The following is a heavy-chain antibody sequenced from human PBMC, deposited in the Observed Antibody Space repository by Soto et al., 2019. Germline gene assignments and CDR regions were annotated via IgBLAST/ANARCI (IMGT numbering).Heavy chain of an antibody. CDR1: GGSISSGGYS. Sequence: QLQLQESGSGLVKPSQTLSLTCAVSGGSISSGGYSCNWIRQPPGKGLEWFGYIYQSGSTYYNPSPTSRVDISVDMSMNPLSPKLNSVPAADTNVYYLAIGVTMVTTLDYWGQGTLVSAS. V-gene: IGHV4-30-2*01. D-gene: IGHD4-17*01. J-gene: IGHJ4*02. CDR3: AIGVTMVTTLDY. CDR2: IYQSGST.